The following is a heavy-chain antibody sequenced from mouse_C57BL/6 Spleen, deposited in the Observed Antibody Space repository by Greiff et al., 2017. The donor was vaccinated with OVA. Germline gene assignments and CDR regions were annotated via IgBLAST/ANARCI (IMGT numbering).Heavy chain of an antibody. CDR1: GYTFTSYW. Sequence: VQLQQPGAELVKPGASVKLSCKASGYTFTSYWMHWVKQRPGQGLEWIGMIHPNSGSTNYNEKFKSKATLTVDKSSSTAYMQLSSLTSEDSAVYYCARGTGTTVVATDFDYWGQGTTLTVSS. J-gene: IGHJ2*01. CDR2: IHPNSGST. D-gene: IGHD1-1*01. CDR3: ARGTGTTVVATDFDY. V-gene: IGHV1-64*01.